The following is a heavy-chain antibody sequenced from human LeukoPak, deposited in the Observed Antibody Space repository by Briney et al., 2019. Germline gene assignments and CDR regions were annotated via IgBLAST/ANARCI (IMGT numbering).Heavy chain of an antibody. CDR2: IIPILGIA. CDR1: GGTFSSYA. D-gene: IGHD6-19*01. V-gene: IGHV1-69*04. J-gene: IGHJ4*02. Sequence: GSSVTVSCKASGGTFSSYAISWVRQAPGQGLEWMGRIIPILGIANYAQKFQGRVTITADKSTSTAYMELSSLRSEDTAVYYCARVCVAGCGNYDYWGQGTLVTVSS. CDR3: ARVCVAGCGNYDY.